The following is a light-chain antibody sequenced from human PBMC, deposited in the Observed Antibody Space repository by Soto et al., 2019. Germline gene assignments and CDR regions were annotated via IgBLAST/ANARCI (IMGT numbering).Light chain of an antibody. V-gene: IGLV2-14*03. CDR3: SSFTSTYTFV. CDR1: SSDVGGYNY. CDR2: XXX. Sequence: QSALTQPASVSGSPGQSIAISCTGTSSDVGGYNYVSWYQQHPGKAPKLLXSXXXNRPSGVSDRFSGSKSGNTASLTISGLQTEDEADYYCSSFTSTYTFVFGGGTKVTVL. J-gene: IGLJ1*01.